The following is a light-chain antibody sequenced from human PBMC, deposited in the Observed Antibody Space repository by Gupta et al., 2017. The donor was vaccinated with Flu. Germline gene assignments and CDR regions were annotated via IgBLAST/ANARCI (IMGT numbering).Light chain of an antibody. V-gene: IGLV3-1*01. CDR2: QDA. CDR3: QAYDSGAVV. Sequence: ELTQPPSVSVSPGQTATITCSGHELGDEYVCWYQKKAGQSPVLLMYQDAKRPSGIPERFSGSNSGNTATLTISGTQAMDEADYYCQAYDSGAVVFGGGTKLTV. J-gene: IGLJ2*01. CDR1: ELGDEY.